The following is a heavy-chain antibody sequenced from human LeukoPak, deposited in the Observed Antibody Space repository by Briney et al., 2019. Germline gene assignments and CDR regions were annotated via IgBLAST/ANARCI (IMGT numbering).Heavy chain of an antibody. Sequence: PGGSXRLSCAASGFTVSSNYMSWVRQAPGKGLEWVSVIYSGGSTYYSDSVTGRFTISRDNSKNTLYLQMNSLRAEDTAVYYCARDVEVWGQGTLVTVSS. CDR3: ARDVEV. V-gene: IGHV3-66*02. CDR2: IYSGGST. CDR1: GFTVSSNY. J-gene: IGHJ4*02.